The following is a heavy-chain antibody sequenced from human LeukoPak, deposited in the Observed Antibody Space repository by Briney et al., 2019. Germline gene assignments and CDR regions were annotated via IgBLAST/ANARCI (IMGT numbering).Heavy chain of an antibody. CDR3: AVFGIAAAGTL. CDR2: ISTNSAFM. Sequence: GGSLGLSCTASGFTFINYSMNWVRPAPGKGLEWVSSISTNSAFMYYAASVRGRFTISRDNAKNSLYLQMNSLRAEDTAVYYCAVFGIAAAGTLWGQGTLVTVSS. J-gene: IGHJ1*01. CDR1: GFTFINYS. D-gene: IGHD6-13*01. V-gene: IGHV3-21*01.